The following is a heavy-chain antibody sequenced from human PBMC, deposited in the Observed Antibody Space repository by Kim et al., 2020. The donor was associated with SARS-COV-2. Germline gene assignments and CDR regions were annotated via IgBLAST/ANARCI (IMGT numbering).Heavy chain of an antibody. D-gene: IGHD6-19*01. CDR3: VKDRGIVAGTFFAN. V-gene: IGHV3-23*01. J-gene: IGHJ4*02. Sequence: YADSVKGRFTISRSNTKDTLYLQTNTLRAEDTAVYYCVKDRGIVAGTFFANWGQGTLVTVSS.